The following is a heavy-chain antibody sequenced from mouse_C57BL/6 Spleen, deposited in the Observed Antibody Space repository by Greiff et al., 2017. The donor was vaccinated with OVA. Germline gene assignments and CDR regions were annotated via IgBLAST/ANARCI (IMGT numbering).Heavy chain of an antibody. Sequence: QVQLQQSGPELVKPGASVKISCKASGYAFSSSWMNWVKQRPGKGLEWIGRIYPGDGDTNYNGKFKGKATLTADKSSSTAYMQLSSLTSEDSAVYFCARSVDCYGSSYWHFDVWGTGTTVTVSS. D-gene: IGHD1-1*01. CDR3: ARSVDCYGSSYWHFDV. J-gene: IGHJ1*03. CDR2: IYPGDGDT. CDR1: GYAFSSSW. V-gene: IGHV1-82*01.